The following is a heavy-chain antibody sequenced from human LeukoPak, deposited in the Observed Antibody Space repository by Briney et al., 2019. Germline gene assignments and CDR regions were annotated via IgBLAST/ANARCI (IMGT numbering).Heavy chain of an antibody. J-gene: IGHJ6*03. CDR1: GFTFSSYA. CDR2: ISGSGGNT. D-gene: IGHD3-22*01. CDR3: AKDRYYHDSRGMDV. Sequence: PGGTLRLSCAASGFTFSSYAMSWVRQAPGKGLEWVSGISGSGGNTNDADSVKGRFTISRDNPKNTLFLQMNSLRAEDTAVYYCAKDRYYHDSRGMDVWGKGTTVTVSS. V-gene: IGHV3-23*01.